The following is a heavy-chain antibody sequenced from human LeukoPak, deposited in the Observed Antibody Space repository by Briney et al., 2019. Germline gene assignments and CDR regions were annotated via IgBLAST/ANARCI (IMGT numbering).Heavy chain of an antibody. D-gene: IGHD3-22*01. V-gene: IGHV1-69*05. J-gene: IGHJ3*02. CDR3: ARGGGYYDSSGYDAFDI. Sequence: SVKVSCKASGGTFSSYVISWVRQAPGQGLEWMGGIIPIFGTANYAQKFQGRVTMTRDTSTSTVYMELSSLRSEDTAVYYCARGGGYYDSSGYDAFDIWGQGTMVTVSS. CDR1: GGTFSSYV. CDR2: IIPIFGTA.